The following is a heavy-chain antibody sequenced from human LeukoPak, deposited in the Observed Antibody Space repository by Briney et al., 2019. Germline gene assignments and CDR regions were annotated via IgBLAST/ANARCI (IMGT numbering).Heavy chain of an antibody. CDR1: GFSLSTSRVG. CDR3: AHRLGGSADFDY. Sequence: SGPMLVKSTQTLTLTCTFSGFSLSTSRVGVGWIRQPPGKALEWLAVIDWDNDKRYNPSLKSRLTISKDTSKNQVLLKMTNMDPVDTATYFCAHRLGGSADFDYWGQGTPVTVSS. D-gene: IGHD3-16*01. J-gene: IGHJ4*02. V-gene: IGHV2-5*02. CDR2: IDWDNDK.